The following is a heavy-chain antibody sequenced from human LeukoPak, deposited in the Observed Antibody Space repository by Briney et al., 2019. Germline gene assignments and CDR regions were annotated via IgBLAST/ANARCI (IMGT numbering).Heavy chain of an antibody. Sequence: SETLSLTCAVYGGSFSGYYWSWIRQPPGNGLEWIGEINHSGSTNYNPSLKSRVTISVDTSKNQFSLKLSSVTAADTAVYYCASYDFWSGYYYFDYWGQGTLVTVSS. CDR1: GGSFSGYY. CDR3: ASYDFWSGYYYFDY. CDR2: INHSGST. V-gene: IGHV4-34*01. D-gene: IGHD3-3*01. J-gene: IGHJ4*02.